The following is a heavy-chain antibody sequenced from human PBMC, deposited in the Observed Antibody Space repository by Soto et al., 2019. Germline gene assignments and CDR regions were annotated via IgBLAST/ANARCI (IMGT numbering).Heavy chain of an antibody. CDR1: GLTFSSYA. CDR2: IDGTGTST. J-gene: IGHJ5*02. V-gene: IGHV3-23*01. D-gene: IGHD1-26*01. CDR3: AKGIVGPTWFDH. Sequence: EVQLLESGGGLVQPGGSLRLSCVGSGLTFSSYAMGWVRQAPGKGLEWVSGIDGTGTSTYYAESVKGRFTISRDNSKNTLYLQMNSLRAEDTAVYYCAKGIVGPTWFDHWGQGTLVTVSS.